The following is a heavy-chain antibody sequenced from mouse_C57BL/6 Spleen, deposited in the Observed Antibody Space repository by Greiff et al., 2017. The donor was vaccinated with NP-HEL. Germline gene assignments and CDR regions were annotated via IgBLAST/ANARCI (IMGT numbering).Heavy chain of an antibody. CDR2: ISYDGSN. V-gene: IGHV3-6*01. CDR3: ARAGYYGSSYGYFDV. J-gene: IGHJ1*03. Sequence: EVQLQESGPGLVKPSQSLSLTCSVTGYSITSGYYWNWIRQFPGNKLEWMGYISYDGSNNYNPSLKNRTSITSDTSKNQFFLKLNSVTTEDTATYYGARAGYYGSSYGYFDVWGTGTTVTVSS. D-gene: IGHD1-1*01. CDR1: GYSITSGYY.